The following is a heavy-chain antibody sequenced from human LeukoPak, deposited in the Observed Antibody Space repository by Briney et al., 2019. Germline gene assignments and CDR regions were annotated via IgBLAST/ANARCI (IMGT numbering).Heavy chain of an antibody. V-gene: IGHV3-21*01. CDR3: AGDYEGNLAFDI. Sequence: GGSLRLSCAASGFSFSNCGMNWVRQAPGKGLEWFSSISSSSTYIYYADSLEGRFTISRDNVRNSLYLHMNSLRAEDTAVYYCAGDYEGNLAFDIWGQGTMVTVSS. J-gene: IGHJ3*02. D-gene: IGHD4-23*01. CDR1: GFSFSNCG. CDR2: ISSSSTYI.